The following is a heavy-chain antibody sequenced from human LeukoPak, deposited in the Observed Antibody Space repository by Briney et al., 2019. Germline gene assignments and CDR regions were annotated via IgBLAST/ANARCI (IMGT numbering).Heavy chain of an antibody. D-gene: IGHD1-26*01. CDR1: GFTFSSYA. J-gene: IGHJ4*02. V-gene: IGHV3-30-3*01. CDR2: ISYDGSNK. CDR3: ARDLSGSSYFDY. Sequence: GRSLRLSCAASGFTFSSYAMHWVRQAPGKGLGWVAVISYDGSNKYYQDSVKGRFTISRDNSKNTLYLQMNSLRAEDTAVYYCARDLSGSSYFDYWGQGTLVTVSS.